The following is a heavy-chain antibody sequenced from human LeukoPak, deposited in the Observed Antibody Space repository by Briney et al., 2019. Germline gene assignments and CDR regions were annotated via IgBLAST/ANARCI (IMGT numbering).Heavy chain of an antibody. D-gene: IGHD2-21*01. V-gene: IGHV1-2*04. CDR3: ARYSWDAFDI. J-gene: IGHJ3*02. Sequence: ASVKVSCKASGYTFTAYYMHWVRQAPGQGLEWMGWINPNSGTTNYAQKFQDWVTMTRDTSISTAYLELTRLKSDDTAVYYCARYSWDAFDIWRQGTMVTVSS. CDR1: GYTFTAYY. CDR2: INPNSGTT.